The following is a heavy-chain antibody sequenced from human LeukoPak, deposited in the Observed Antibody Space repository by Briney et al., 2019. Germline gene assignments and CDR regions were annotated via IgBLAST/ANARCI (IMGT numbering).Heavy chain of an antibody. J-gene: IGHJ4*02. Sequence: GGSLRLSCAASGFTFSSYGMHCVREAPGKGLEWVAVIWYDGSNKYYADSVKGRFTISRDNSKNTLYLQMNSLRAEDTAVYYCARDRTGDLPLFYYFDYWGQGTLVTVSS. CDR3: ARDRTGDLPLFYYFDY. V-gene: IGHV3-33*01. CDR2: IWYDGSNK. D-gene: IGHD7-27*01. CDR1: GFTFSSYG.